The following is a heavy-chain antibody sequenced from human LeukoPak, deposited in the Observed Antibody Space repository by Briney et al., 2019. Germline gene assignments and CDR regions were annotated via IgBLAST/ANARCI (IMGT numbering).Heavy chain of an antibody. D-gene: IGHD3-9*01. CDR3: ARDAVLTGYYNYFDY. V-gene: IGHV4-34*01. J-gene: IGHJ4*02. CDR2: IYHSGST. Sequence: SETLSLTCAVYGGSFSGYYWSWIRQPPGKGLEWIGSIYHSGSTYYNPSLKSRVTISVDTSKNQFSLKLSSVTAADTAVYYCARDAVLTGYYNYFDYWGQGTLVTVSS. CDR1: GGSFSGYY.